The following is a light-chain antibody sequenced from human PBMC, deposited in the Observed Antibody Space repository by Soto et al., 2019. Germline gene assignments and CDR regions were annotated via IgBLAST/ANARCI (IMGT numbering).Light chain of an antibody. CDR2: DAS. CDR1: QNIRGN. CDR3: QQYGSSPGT. J-gene: IGKJ1*01. V-gene: IGKV3-20*01. Sequence: EIVMTQSPATLSVSPGERATLSCRASQNIRGNLAWYQQKPGHPPTLLVSDASSRATGIPDRFSGSGSGTDFTLTISRLEPEDFAVYYCQQYGSSPGTFGQGTKVDIK.